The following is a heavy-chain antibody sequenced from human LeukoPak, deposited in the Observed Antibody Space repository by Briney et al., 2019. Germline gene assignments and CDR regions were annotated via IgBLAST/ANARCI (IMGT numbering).Heavy chain of an antibody. V-gene: IGHV3-66*02. CDR2: IYSGGST. D-gene: IGHD3/OR15-3a*01. CDR1: GFTFSDYY. Sequence: GGSLRLSCAASGFTFSDYYMSWIRQAPGKGLEWVSVIYSGGSTYYADSVKGRFTISGDNSKNTLYLQMNSLRAEDTAVYYCARDFSTGYRNWGQGTLVTVSS. J-gene: IGHJ4*02. CDR3: ARDFSTGYRN.